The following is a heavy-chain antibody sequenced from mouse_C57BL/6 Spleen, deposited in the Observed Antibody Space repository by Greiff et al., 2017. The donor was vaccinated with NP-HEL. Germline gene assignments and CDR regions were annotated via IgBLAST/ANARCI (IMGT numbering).Heavy chain of an antibody. V-gene: IGHV3-6*01. Sequence: VQLKESGPGLVKPSQSLSLTCSVTGYSITSGYYWNWIRQFPGNKLEWMGYISYDGSNNYNPSLKNRISITRDTSKNQFFLKLNSVTTEDTATYYCARASYYYGSSRPFDYWGQGTTLTVSS. CDR3: ARASYYYGSSRPFDY. CDR2: ISYDGSN. D-gene: IGHD1-1*01. J-gene: IGHJ2*01. CDR1: GYSITSGYY.